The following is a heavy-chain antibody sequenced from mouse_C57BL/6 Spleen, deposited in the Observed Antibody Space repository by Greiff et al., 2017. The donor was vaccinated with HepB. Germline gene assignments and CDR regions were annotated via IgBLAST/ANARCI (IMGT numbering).Heavy chain of an antibody. Sequence: DVKLVESGGGLVKPGGSLKLSCAASGFTFSDYGMHWVRQAPEKGLEWVAYISSGSSTIYYADTVKGRFTISRDNAKNTLFLQMTSLRSEDTAMYYCARGYGYCFAYWGQGTLVTVSA. D-gene: IGHD2-2*01. V-gene: IGHV5-17*01. CDR1: GFTFSDYG. CDR2: ISSGSSTI. CDR3: ARGYGYCFAY. J-gene: IGHJ3*01.